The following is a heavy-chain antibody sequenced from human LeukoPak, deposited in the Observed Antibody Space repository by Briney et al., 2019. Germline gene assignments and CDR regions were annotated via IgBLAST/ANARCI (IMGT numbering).Heavy chain of an antibody. V-gene: IGHV1-3*01. CDR2: INAGNGNT. CDR3: ARESREIVVVPAASYYYYYMDV. CDR1: GYTFTSYA. Sequence: GASVKVSCKASGYTFTSYAMHWVRQAPGQRLEWMGWINAGNGNTKYSQKFQGRVTITRNTSISTAYMELSSLRSEDTAVYYCARESREIVVVPAASYYYYYMDVWGKGTTVTVSS. D-gene: IGHD2-2*01. J-gene: IGHJ6*03.